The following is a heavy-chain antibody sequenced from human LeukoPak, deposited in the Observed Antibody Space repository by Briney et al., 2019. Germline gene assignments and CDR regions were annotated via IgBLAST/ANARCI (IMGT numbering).Heavy chain of an antibody. Sequence: PGGSLRLSCAASGFTFSSYGMHWVRQAPGKGLEWVAVISYDGSNKYYADSVNGRFTISRDNSKNTLYLQMNSLRAEDTAVYYCARALRYYCSSTSCSQYYGMDVWGQGTTVTVSS. CDR3: ARALRYYCSSTSCSQYYGMDV. V-gene: IGHV3-30*03. CDR1: GFTFSSYG. D-gene: IGHD2-2*01. J-gene: IGHJ6*02. CDR2: ISYDGSNK.